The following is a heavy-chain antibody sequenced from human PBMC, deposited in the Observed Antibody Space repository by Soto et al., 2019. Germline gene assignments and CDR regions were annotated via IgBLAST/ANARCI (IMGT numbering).Heavy chain of an antibody. D-gene: IGHD3-10*01. CDR1: GFIFKMYW. J-gene: IGHJ4*02. CDR2: IYNDGTYS. Sequence: LRLSCAASGFIFKMYWMHWVRQSPGEGLVWISRIYNDGTYSDYADSVRGRFTISRDNVNDTLYLQMNNLRAEDSGLYYCTRGPRPISTGTGAYWGQGTQVTVSS. CDR3: TRGPRPISTGTGAY. V-gene: IGHV3-74*01.